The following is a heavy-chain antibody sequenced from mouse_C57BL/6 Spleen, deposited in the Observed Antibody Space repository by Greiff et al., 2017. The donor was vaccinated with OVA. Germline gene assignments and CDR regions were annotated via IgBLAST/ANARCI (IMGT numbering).Heavy chain of an antibody. D-gene: IGHD5-1*01. CDR1: GVDFSRYW. V-gene: IGHV4-1*01. J-gene: IGHJ2*01. CDR2: INPDSSTI. Sequence: APGGVDFSRYWMSWVRRAPGKGLEWIGEINPDSSTINYAPSLKDKFIISRDNAKNTLYLQMSKVRSEDTALYYCARGPSFYLGGQGTTLTVSS. CDR3: ARGPSFYL.